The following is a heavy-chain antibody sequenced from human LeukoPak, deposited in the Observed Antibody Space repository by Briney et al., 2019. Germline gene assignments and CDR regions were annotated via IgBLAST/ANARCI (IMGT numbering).Heavy chain of an antibody. Sequence: ASVKVSCKASGGTFTNYPISWVRLAPGQGLEWVGGIFPVYSSANFAQKFRGRVTLTVDESTSTAYMALTSLRSNDTAVYYCARPGTTSPLGGLYYYYMDVWGQGTTVTVSS. CDR1: GGTFTNYP. D-gene: IGHD2-2*01. CDR3: ARPGTTSPLGGLYYYYMDV. V-gene: IGHV1-69*13. J-gene: IGHJ6*03. CDR2: IFPVYSSA.